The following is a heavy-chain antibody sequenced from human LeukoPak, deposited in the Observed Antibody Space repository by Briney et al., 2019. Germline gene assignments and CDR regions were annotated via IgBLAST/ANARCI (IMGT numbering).Heavy chain of an antibody. D-gene: IGHD3-22*01. V-gene: IGHV3-23*01. CDR1: GFTFSSYA. J-gene: IGHJ4*02. CDR2: ISGSGGST. CDR3: AKANYYDSSGYYPFDY. Sequence: PGGSLRLSCAASGFTFSSYAMSWVRQAPGKGLEWVSAISGSGGSTCYADSVKGRFTISRDNSKNTLYLQMNSLRAEDTAVYYCAKANYYDSSGYYPFDYWGQGTLVTVSS.